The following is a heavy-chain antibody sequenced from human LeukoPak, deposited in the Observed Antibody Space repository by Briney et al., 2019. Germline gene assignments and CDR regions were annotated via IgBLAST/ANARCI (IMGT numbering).Heavy chain of an antibody. CDR2: ISSNGDTI. Sequence: RGSLRPSCAASAFTSSDYYTSWIRPAQGKGLEWVSYISSNGDTIDFAGSVNGRFTISRDNAKNSLYLQMNSLRAEDTAVYYCAALVPFDYWGQGTLVTVSS. V-gene: IGHV3-11*04. CDR1: AFTSSDYY. J-gene: IGHJ4*02. D-gene: IGHD2-2*01. CDR3: AALVPFDY.